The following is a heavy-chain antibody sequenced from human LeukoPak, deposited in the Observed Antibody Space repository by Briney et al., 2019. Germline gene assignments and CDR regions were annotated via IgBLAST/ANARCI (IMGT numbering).Heavy chain of an antibody. V-gene: IGHV3-7*01. CDR2: MKQDGSEE. CDR1: GFTFSSYE. Sequence: GGSLRLSCAASGFTFSSYEMNWVRQAPGKGLEWVAYMKQDGSEEYYLDSVKGRFTISRDNSKNTLYLQMNSLRAADTAVYYCAKDPTHYRVWDDYDSTVLSYWGQGTLVTVSS. CDR3: AKDPTHYRVWDDYDSTVLSY. D-gene: IGHD3-22*01. J-gene: IGHJ4*02.